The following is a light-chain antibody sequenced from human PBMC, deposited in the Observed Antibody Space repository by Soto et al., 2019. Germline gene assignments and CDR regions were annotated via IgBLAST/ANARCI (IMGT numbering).Light chain of an antibody. Sequence: EIVLTQSPGTLSLSPGERATLSCRASQSVSRSYLAWSQQNRGQAPRLLIYGASSRAPGIPDRFGGSGSGTDFTLTISRLEPEDFAVYYCQQYGSSRWTFGQGTKVEIK. V-gene: IGKV3-20*01. CDR1: QSVSRSY. J-gene: IGKJ1*01. CDR3: QQYGSSRWT. CDR2: GAS.